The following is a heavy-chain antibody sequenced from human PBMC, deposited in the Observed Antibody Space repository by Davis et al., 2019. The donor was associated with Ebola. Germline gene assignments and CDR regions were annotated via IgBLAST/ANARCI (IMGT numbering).Heavy chain of an antibody. V-gene: IGHV3-23*01. CDR1: GFTFSTYA. Sequence: PGGSLRLSCAASGFTFSTYAMTWVRQAPGKGLEWVSLISDSGAFTYYAESVQGRFTISRDNSKNTLYLQMNSLRAEDTAVYYCARGHHGLEVWGQGTTVTVSS. CDR2: ISDSGAFT. CDR3: ARGHHGLEV. J-gene: IGHJ6*02.